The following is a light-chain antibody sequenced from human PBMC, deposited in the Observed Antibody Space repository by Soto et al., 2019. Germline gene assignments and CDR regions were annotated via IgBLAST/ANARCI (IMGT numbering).Light chain of an antibody. CDR1: QTVSSS. CDR3: QQYDNWPLT. V-gene: IGKV3-15*01. Sequence: EIVLTQSPATLSLSPGERATLSCRASQTVSSSLAWYQQKPGQAPRLLIYADSNRATGIPARFSGSGSGTEFTLTISSLQSEDFAVYYCQQYDNWPLTFGGGTKVDIK. J-gene: IGKJ4*01. CDR2: ADS.